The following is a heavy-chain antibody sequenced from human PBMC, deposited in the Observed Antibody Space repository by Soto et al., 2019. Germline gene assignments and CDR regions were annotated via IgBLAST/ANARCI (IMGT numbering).Heavy chain of an antibody. D-gene: IGHD6-19*01. CDR2: IIPIFGTA. Sequence: QVQLVQSGAEVKKPGSSVKVSCKASGGTFSSYAISWVRQAPGQGLEWMGGIIPIFGTANYAQKFQGRVTITADKSTSTGYMELSSLRSEDTAVYYCERGYSSGWIAYYGMDVWGQGTTVTVSS. CDR3: ERGYSSGWIAYYGMDV. J-gene: IGHJ6*02. CDR1: GGTFSSYA. V-gene: IGHV1-69*06.